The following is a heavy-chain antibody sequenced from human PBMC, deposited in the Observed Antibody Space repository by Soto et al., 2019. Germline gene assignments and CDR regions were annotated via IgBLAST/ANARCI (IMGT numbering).Heavy chain of an antibody. CDR3: AKGRYGCFDY. J-gene: IGHJ4*02. CDR2: ISGSGGST. V-gene: IGHV3-23*01. D-gene: IGHD5-18*01. CDR1: GFTFSSYA. Sequence: EVQLLESGGGLVRPGGSLRLSCAASGFTFSSYAMSWVRPAPGKGLEWVSAISGSGGSTYYADSVKGRFTISRDNSKNTLYMQRNSVSVEVTAVYYCAKGRYGCFDYWGQGTLVTVSS.